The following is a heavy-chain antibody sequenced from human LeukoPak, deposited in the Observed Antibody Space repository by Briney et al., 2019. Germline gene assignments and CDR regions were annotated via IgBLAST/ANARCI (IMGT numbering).Heavy chain of an antibody. Sequence: SETLSLTCAVYGGSFSDYYWSWIRQPPGKGLEWIGEINHSGSINYNPSLKSRVTISVDTSKNQLSLRLNSVTAADTAVYYCARAGKKGSLIRFLEWLPQGWFDPWGQGTLVTVSS. V-gene: IGHV4-34*01. D-gene: IGHD3-3*01. J-gene: IGHJ5*02. CDR2: INHSGSI. CDR1: GGSFSDYY. CDR3: ARAGKKGSLIRFLEWLPQGWFDP.